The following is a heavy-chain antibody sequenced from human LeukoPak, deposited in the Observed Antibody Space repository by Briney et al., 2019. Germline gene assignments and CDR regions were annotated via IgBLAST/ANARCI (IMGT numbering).Heavy chain of an antibody. V-gene: IGHV4-34*01. D-gene: IGHD3-10*01. CDR2: INHSGST. CDR1: GGSFSGYY. Sequence: PSETLSLTCAVYGGSFSGYYWSWIRQPPGKGLEWIGEINHSGSTNYNPSLKSRVNISVDTSKNQFSLKLSSVTAADTAVYYCARGRKPITMVRGVIIRSGYYFDYWGQGTLVTVSS. J-gene: IGHJ4*02. CDR3: ARGRKPITMVRGVIIRSGYYFDY.